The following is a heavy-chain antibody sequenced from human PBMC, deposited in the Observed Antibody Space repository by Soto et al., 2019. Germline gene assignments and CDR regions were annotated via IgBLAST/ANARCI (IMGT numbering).Heavy chain of an antibody. CDR2: ISAYNGNT. J-gene: IGHJ5*01. CDR3: ARDDDEMVSAILFHS. CDR1: VYTFPSYG. Sequence: SVNVSCKASVYTFPSYGSSWMRQAPGQGLEWMGWISAYNGNTNYAQKLQGRVTMTTDTSASTAYMELRSLRSDETAVYYFARDDDEMVSAILFHSWGQGTLATGSS. D-gene: IGHD2-8*01. V-gene: IGHV1-18*01.